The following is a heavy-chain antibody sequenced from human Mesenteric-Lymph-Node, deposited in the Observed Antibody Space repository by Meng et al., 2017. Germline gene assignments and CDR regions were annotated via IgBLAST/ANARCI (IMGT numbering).Heavy chain of an antibody. J-gene: IGHJ4*02. CDR1: GGSFSGYY. D-gene: IGHD3-22*01. V-gene: IGHV4-34*01. Sequence: QGEVQQWGAGLLKPSETLSLTCAVYGGSFSGYYWSWIRQPPGKGLEWIGEINHSGSTNYNPSLKSRVTISVDTSKNQFSLKLSSVTAADTAVYYCARVDRGDDSSGRPFDYWGQGTLVTVSS. CDR2: INHSGST. CDR3: ARVDRGDDSSGRPFDY.